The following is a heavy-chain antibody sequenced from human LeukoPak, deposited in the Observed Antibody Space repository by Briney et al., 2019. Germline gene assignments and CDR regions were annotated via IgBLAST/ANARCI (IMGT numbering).Heavy chain of an antibody. CDR2: INAGNGNT. V-gene: IGHV1-3*01. CDR1: GYTFTSYA. CDR3: ARVVAAYCGGDCYLSDAFDI. Sequence: ASVKVSCKASGYTFTSYAMHWVRQAPGQRLEWMGWINAGNGNTKYSQKFQGRVTITRDTSASTAYMELSSLRSEDTAVYYCARVVAAYCGGDCYLSDAFDIWGQGTMVTVSS. D-gene: IGHD2-21*02. J-gene: IGHJ3*02.